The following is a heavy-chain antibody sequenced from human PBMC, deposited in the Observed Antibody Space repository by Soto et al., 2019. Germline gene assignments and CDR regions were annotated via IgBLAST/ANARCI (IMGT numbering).Heavy chain of an antibody. CDR1: GGSISSYY. Sequence: SETLSLTCTVSGGSISSYYWSWIRQPPGKGLEWIGYIYYSGRTNYNPSLKSRVTISVDTSKNQFSVKLSSVTAADTAVYYCATCLGPHFDYWGQGTLVTVS. CDR2: IYYSGRT. V-gene: IGHV4-59*01. J-gene: IGHJ4*02. CDR3: ATCLGPHFDY. D-gene: IGHD2-2*01.